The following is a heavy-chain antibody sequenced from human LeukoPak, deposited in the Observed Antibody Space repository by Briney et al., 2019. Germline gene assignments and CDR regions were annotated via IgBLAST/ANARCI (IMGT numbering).Heavy chain of an antibody. Sequence: GGSLRLSCAVSGFTFSNYGTRWVSQAPGKGLEWVAVISYDGTKKYYADSVKGRFTISRDNSKDTLYLQMNSLRVEDTAMYYCASPGWRESGAFDIWGQGTMVTVSS. J-gene: IGHJ3*02. CDR2: ISYDGTKK. CDR3: ASPGWRESGAFDI. V-gene: IGHV3-30*04. CDR1: GFTFSNYG. D-gene: IGHD6-19*01.